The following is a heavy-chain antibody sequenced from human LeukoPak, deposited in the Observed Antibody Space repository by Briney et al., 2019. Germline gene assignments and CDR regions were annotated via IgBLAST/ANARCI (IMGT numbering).Heavy chain of an antibody. CDR3: ARDMLYNYYYYYMDV. CDR2: IYYSGST. J-gene: IGHJ6*03. V-gene: IGHV4-59*12. Sequence: SETLSLTCTVSGGSISSYYWSWIRQPPGKGLEWIGYIYYSGSTNYNPSLKSRVTMSVDTSKNQFSLKLSSVTAADTAVYYCARDMLYNYYYYYMDVWGKGTTVTVSS. CDR1: GGSISSYY. D-gene: IGHD2-8*01.